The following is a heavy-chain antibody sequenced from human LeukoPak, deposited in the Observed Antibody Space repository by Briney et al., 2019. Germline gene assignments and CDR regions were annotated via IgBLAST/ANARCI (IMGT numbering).Heavy chain of an antibody. D-gene: IGHD5-24*01. CDR1: GGSISNY. CDR3: ARSVEMATIPFDS. Sequence: RTSETLSLTCTVSGGSISNYWTWIRQPPGKGLEWIGYIYYSGSTNYNPSLKSRVTMSVDMSKSQFSLKLSSVTAADTAVYYCARSVEMATIPFDSWGRGTLVTVSS. CDR2: IYYSGST. V-gene: IGHV4-59*08. J-gene: IGHJ4*02.